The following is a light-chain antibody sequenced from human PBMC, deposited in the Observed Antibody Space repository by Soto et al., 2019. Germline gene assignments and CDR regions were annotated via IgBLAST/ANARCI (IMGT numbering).Light chain of an antibody. J-gene: IGKJ1*01. CDR3: QQYGSSPRT. V-gene: IGKV3-20*01. CDR2: GAS. Sequence: EIVLTQSPGTLSLSPGERATLSCRASQSVSSSYLAWYQQKPGQAPRLLIYGASRRATGIPDRFSGSGSGTDFTLTIYRLEPEDFAVYYCQQYGSSPRTFGQGTKVEIK. CDR1: QSVSSSY.